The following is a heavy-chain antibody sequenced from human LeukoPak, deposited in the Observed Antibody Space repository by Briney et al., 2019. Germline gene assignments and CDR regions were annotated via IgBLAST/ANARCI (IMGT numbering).Heavy chain of an antibody. CDR1: GFTFRRHG. V-gene: IGHV3-30*02. CDR3: SCDGAYGSGSSPPYYYYMDV. CDR2: IGYDGSNK. J-gene: IGHJ6*03. D-gene: IGHD3-10*01. Sequence: GGSLRLSCAASGFTFRRHGMHWVRQAPGKGLEWVTFIGYDGSNKYFADSVKGRFTISRDNPKNTLYLEMNSLRVEDTAVYYCSCDGAYGSGSSPPYYYYMDVWGKGTTVTVSS.